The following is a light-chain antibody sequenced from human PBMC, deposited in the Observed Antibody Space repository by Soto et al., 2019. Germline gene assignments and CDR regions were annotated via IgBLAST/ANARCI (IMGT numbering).Light chain of an antibody. CDR2: GAS. J-gene: IGKJ5*01. CDR3: QQYAKSPIT. Sequence: EIVLTQSPDTLSVSPAERATLSCRASQSVGRDYLAWYQQKPGQATRLLIYGASSRATRIPDRVSGSGSGTDFTRSISRLKPEDLAVYYCQQYAKSPITFGQGTRLEIK. CDR1: QSVGRDY. V-gene: IGKV3-20*01.